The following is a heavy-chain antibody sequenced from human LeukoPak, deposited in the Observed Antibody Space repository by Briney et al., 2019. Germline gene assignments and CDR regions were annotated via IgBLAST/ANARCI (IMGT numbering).Heavy chain of an antibody. CDR3: AKDRPLLWFGELLSTGYYYYGMDV. V-gene: IGHV3-53*01. J-gene: IGHJ6*02. CDR2: VYSGGST. CDR1: GFTVSSNY. Sequence: GGSLRLSCAPSGFTVSSNYMRWVRQAPGKGLEWVSVVYSGGSTYYADSVKGRFTISRDNSKNTLYLQMNSLRAEDTAVYYCAKDRPLLWFGELLSTGYYYYGMDVWGQGTTVTVSS. D-gene: IGHD3-10*01.